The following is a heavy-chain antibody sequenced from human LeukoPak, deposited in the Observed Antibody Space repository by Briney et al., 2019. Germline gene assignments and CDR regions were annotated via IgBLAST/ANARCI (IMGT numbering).Heavy chain of an antibody. CDR3: ARLPVYQDWFDP. CDR1: GYSFTSYW. Sequence: GESLKISCKGSGYSFTSYWIGWVRQMPGKDLEWMGIIYPGDSDTRYSPSFQGQVTISADKSTSTAYLQWSNLKASDTAMYYCARLPVYQDWFDPWGQGTLVTVSS. CDR2: IYPGDSDT. J-gene: IGHJ5*02. D-gene: IGHD2-8*01. V-gene: IGHV5-51*01.